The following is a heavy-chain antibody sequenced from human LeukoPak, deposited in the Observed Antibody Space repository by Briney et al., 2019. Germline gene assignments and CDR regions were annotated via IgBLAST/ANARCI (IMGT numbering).Heavy chain of an antibody. V-gene: IGHV1-2*02. Sequence: ASVKVSCKASGYTFTDHYLHWLRQAPGQGLEYLGWIDPNGGGTNFPQKFQGRVTLTIDTSVNTGYMEITKLTSDDTAVYYCARIITSTWYNEFDCWGQGTLVAVSS. CDR2: IDPNGGGT. D-gene: IGHD1-14*01. CDR3: ARIITSTWYNEFDC. CDR1: GYTFTDHY. J-gene: IGHJ4*02.